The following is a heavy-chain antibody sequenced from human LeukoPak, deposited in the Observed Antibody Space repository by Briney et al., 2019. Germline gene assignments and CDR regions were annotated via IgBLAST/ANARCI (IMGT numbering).Heavy chain of an antibody. V-gene: IGHV4-34*01. Sequence: SETLSLTCAVYGGSFSGYYWSWIRQPPGKGLEWIGEINHSGSTNYNPSLKSRVTISVDTSKNQFSLKLSSVTAADTAVYYCARGAGTQQPVPLVGSIVFDYWGQGTLVTVSS. D-gene: IGHD6-13*01. CDR3: ARGAGTQQPVPLVGSIVFDY. CDR1: GGSFSGYY. CDR2: INHSGST. J-gene: IGHJ4*02.